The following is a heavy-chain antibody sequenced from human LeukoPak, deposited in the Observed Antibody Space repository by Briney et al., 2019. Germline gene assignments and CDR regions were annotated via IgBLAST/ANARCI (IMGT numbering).Heavy chain of an antibody. CDR2: ISSSGSTI. J-gene: IGHJ4*02. Sequence: PGGSLRFSCAASGFTFISYEMNWVRQARGKGLEWVSYISSSGSTIYYADSVKGRFTISRDNAKNSLYLQMNSLRAEDTAVCYCARGSSSWSGYWGQGTLVTVSS. CDR3: ARGSSSWSGY. CDR1: GFTFISYE. V-gene: IGHV3-48*03. D-gene: IGHD6-13*01.